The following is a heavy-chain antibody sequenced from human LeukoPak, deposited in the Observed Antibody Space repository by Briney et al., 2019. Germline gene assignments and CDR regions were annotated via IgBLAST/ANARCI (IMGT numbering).Heavy chain of an antibody. D-gene: IGHD3-22*01. CDR2: IYYSGST. Sequence: LSLTCTVSGGSISSNSYYWGWIRQPPGKGLEWIGYIYYSGSTYYNPSLKSRVTISVDTSKNQFSLKLSSVTAADTAVYYCAREVRVDYYDSSGYYLVLSYFDYWGQGTLVTVSS. CDR3: AREVRVDYYDSSGYYLVLSYFDY. J-gene: IGHJ4*02. CDR1: GGSISSNSYY. V-gene: IGHV4-30-4*08.